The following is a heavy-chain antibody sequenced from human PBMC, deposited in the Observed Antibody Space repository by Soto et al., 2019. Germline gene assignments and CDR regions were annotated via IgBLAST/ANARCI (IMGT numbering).Heavy chain of an antibody. Sequence: QVHLVQSGAEVKKPGASVKVSCKGSGYAFTTYGITWVRQAPGQGLEWMGWISAHNGNTNYAQKLQGRVTVTRDTSTCSAYMELRSLRSDDTAVYYCARGRYRDYWGQGALVTVSS. CDR3: ARGRYRDY. V-gene: IGHV1-18*01. D-gene: IGHD1-1*01. CDR2: ISAHNGNT. J-gene: IGHJ4*02. CDR1: GYAFTTYG.